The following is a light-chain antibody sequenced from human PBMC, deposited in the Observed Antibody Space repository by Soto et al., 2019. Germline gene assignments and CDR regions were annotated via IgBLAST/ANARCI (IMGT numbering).Light chain of an antibody. J-gene: IGLJ1*01. CDR3: SSYTSRSTPYV. CDR2: DVS. Sequence: QSALTQPASVSGSPGQSITISCTGTSSDVGAYNYVSWYQQHPGKAPKLMIYDVSNRPSGISNRFSGSKSDNTASLTISGLQAQDEADYYFSSYTSRSTPYVFGTGTKVTVL. V-gene: IGLV2-14*01. CDR1: SSDVGAYNY.